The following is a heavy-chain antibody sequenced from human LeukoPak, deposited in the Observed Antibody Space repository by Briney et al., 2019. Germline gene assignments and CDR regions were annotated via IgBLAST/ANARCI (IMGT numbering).Heavy chain of an antibody. CDR1: GFTVSSNY. V-gene: IGHV3-53*01. Sequence: GGSLRLSCAASGFTVSSNYMNWVRQAPGKGLEWVSVIHRGGTTYYADSVKGRFTISRDNSKNTLYLQMNSLRAEDTPVYYCARDGYSGSGSLFDYWGQGTLVTVSS. CDR2: IHRGGTT. CDR3: ARDGYSGSGSLFDY. J-gene: IGHJ4*02. D-gene: IGHD3-10*01.